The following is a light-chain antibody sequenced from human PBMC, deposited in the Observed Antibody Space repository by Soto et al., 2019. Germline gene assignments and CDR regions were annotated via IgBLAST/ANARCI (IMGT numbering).Light chain of an antibody. CDR3: CSYAAGYTYV. V-gene: IGLV2-11*01. J-gene: IGLJ1*01. CDR1: SSVAGVFDD. Sequence: QSVLTQPRSVSGSPGQSVTISCTGSSSVAGVFDDVSCYQQYPDNAPKLMIYEVSKRPSGVPDRFSGSKSGNTASLTISGLQAEDEADYYCCSYAAGYTYVFGIGTKVTVL. CDR2: EVS.